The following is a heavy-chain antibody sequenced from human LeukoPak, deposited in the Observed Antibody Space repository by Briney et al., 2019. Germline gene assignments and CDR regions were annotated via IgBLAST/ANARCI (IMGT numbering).Heavy chain of an antibody. Sequence: KPSETLSLTCTVSGGSISSYYWSWIRQPPGKGLEWIGYIYYSGSTNYNPSLKSRVTISVDTSKNQFSLKLSSVTAADTAVYYCARDRPGSSLDYYYYMDVWGKGTTVTVSS. D-gene: IGHD6-13*01. V-gene: IGHV4-59*01. J-gene: IGHJ6*03. CDR2: IYYSGST. CDR1: GGSISSYY. CDR3: ARDRPGSSLDYYYYMDV.